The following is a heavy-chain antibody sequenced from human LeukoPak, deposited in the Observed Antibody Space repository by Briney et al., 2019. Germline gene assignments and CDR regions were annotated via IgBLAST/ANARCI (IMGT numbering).Heavy chain of an antibody. CDR3: AKRFSSSTVTYNYFDF. D-gene: IGHD4-17*01. Sequence: GGSLRLSCAASGFTFSSYVMTWVRQAPGRGLEGVSGISGSAGNTYYADSVKGRFTISRDNSKNTLYLQMNSLRAEDTAVYYCAKRFSSSTVTYNYFDFWGQGTLVTVSS. J-gene: IGHJ4*02. CDR2: ISGSAGNT. V-gene: IGHV3-23*01. CDR1: GFTFSSYV.